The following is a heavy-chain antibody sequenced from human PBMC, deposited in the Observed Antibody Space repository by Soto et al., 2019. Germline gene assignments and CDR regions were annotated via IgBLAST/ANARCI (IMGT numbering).Heavy chain of an antibody. Sequence: GESLKISCKGSGYTFTIYWIAWVRQMPGKGLEWMGIIYPSDSDTRYSPSFQGQVTISADKSISTAYLQWSSLKASDTVMYYCARLQHYGMDLWGQGTTVTVSS. J-gene: IGHJ6*02. D-gene: IGHD2-2*01. CDR2: IYPSDSDT. V-gene: IGHV5-51*01. CDR1: GYTFTIYW. CDR3: ARLQHYGMDL.